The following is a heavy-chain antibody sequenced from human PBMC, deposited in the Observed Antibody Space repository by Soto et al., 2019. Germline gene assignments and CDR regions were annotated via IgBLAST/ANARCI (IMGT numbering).Heavy chain of an antibody. CDR1: GGSISSGGYY. V-gene: IGHV4-31*01. CDR3: ARGPPCDP. J-gene: IGHJ5*02. CDR2: IYYSGST. Sequence: QVQLQESGPGLVKPSQTLSLTCTVSGGSISSGGYYWSWIRQHPGKGLEWIGYIYYSGSTYYNPALXRXVXXSVDTSKTQFSLKLSSVTAAGTAVYYCARGPPCDPWGQGTLVTVSS.